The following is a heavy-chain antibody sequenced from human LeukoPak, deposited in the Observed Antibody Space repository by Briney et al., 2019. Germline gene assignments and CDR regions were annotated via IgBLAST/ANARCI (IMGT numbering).Heavy chain of an antibody. CDR2: IYHSGST. CDR1: GGSISSGGYS. V-gene: IGHV4-30-2*01. Sequence: RPSQTLSLTCAVSGGSISSGGYSWSWIRQPPGKGLEWIGYIYHSGSTYYNPSLKSRVTISVDRSKNQFSLKLSSVTAADTAVYYCARDGPTGFRGGPLYGMDVWGQGTTVTVSS. D-gene: IGHD1-14*01. CDR3: ARDGPTGFRGGPLYGMDV. J-gene: IGHJ6*02.